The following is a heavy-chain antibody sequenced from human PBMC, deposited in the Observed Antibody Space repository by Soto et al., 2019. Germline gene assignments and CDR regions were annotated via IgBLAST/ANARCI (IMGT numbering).Heavy chain of an antibody. V-gene: IGHV1-18*01. D-gene: IGHD3-10*01. Sequence: QIQLLQSGAEVKKPGASVKVSCEASGYTFTSYGINWMRQAPGQGLEWVGWIRTYSGNTIYAEKFQDRVTMTTDTSTNTAYMELRSLRSDDTAVYYCARYTFSESYYRVSYYYMDVWGKGTTVTVSS. J-gene: IGHJ6*03. CDR3: ARYTFSESYYRVSYYYMDV. CDR2: IRTYSGNT. CDR1: GYTFTSYG.